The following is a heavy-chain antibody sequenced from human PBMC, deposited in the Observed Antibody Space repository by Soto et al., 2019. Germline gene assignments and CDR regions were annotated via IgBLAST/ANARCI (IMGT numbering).Heavy chain of an antibody. CDR1: GYSFAGYW. J-gene: IGHJ4*02. CDR3: ARQIYDSDTGPTFQYYFHS. V-gene: IGHV5-10-1*01. D-gene: IGHD3-22*01. CDR2: IDPSDSQT. Sequence: GESLKISCKGSGYSFAGYWITWVRQKPGKGLEWMGRIDPSDSQTYYSPSFRGHVTISATKSITTVFLQWSSLRASDTAMYYCARQIYDSDTGPTFQYYFHSRCQGTQAPVSS.